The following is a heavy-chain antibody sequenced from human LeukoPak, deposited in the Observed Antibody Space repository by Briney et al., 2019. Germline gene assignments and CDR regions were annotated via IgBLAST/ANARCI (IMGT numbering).Heavy chain of an antibody. CDR3: ATAGRSTMIVDY. V-gene: IGHV4-61*02. J-gene: IGHJ4*02. CDR2: IYTSGST. CDR1: GGSISSGSYY. D-gene: IGHD3-22*01. Sequence: SQTLSLTCTVSGGSISSGSYYWSWIRQPAGKGLEWIGRIYTSGSTNYNPSLKSRVTISVDTSKNQFSLKLSSVTAADTAVYYCATAGRSTMIVDYWGQGTLVTVSS.